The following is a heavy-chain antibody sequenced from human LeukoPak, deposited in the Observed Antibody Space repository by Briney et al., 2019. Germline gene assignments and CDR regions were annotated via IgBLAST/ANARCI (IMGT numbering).Heavy chain of an antibody. Sequence: PSETLSLTCTVSGYSISSGYYWGWIRQPPGKGLEWVGSIYHSGSTYYNPSLKSRLTMSVDTSKNQFSLRLSSVTAADTAVYYCARLVYYYDSSGYYNSFGYWGQGTLVTVSS. CDR2: IYHSGST. CDR1: GYSISSGYY. D-gene: IGHD3-22*01. J-gene: IGHJ4*02. V-gene: IGHV4-38-2*02. CDR3: ARLVYYYDSSGYYNSFGY.